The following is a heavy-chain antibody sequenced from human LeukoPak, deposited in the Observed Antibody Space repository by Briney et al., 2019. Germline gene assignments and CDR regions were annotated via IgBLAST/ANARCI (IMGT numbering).Heavy chain of an antibody. J-gene: IGHJ4*02. V-gene: IGHV3-30*18. CDR2: ISYDGSNK. CDR1: GFTVSSNY. CDR3: AKDFGRYCSGGSCYAHFDY. D-gene: IGHD2-15*01. Sequence: GSLRLSCTASGFTVSSNYMSWVRQAPGKGLEWVAVISYDGSNKYYADSVKGRFTISRDNSKNTLYLQMNSLRAEDTAVYYCAKDFGRYCSGGSCYAHFDYWGQGTLVTVSS.